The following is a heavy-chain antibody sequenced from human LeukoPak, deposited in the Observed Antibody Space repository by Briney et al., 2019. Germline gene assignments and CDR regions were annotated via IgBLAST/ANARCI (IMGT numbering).Heavy chain of an antibody. V-gene: IGHV4-59*12. CDR3: ARGRSMAFDI. CDR1: GGSFSGYY. Sequence: SETLSLTCAVYGGSFSGYYWSWIRQPPGKGLEWIGYIYYSGSTDYNPSLKSQVTISLDTSKNQFSLRLNSVTAADTAVYYCARGRSMAFDIWGQGTMVIVSS. J-gene: IGHJ3*02. D-gene: IGHD2-8*01. CDR2: IYYSGST.